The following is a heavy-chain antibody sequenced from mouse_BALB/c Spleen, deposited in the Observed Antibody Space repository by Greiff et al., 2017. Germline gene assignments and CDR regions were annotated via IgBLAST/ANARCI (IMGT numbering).Heavy chain of an antibody. CDR1: GFTFSSYA. D-gene: IGHD1-1*01. Sequence: DVKLQESGGGLVKPGGSLKLSCAASGFTFSSYAMSWVRQTPEKRLEWVASISSGGSTYYPDSVKGRFTISRDNARNILYLQMSSLRSEDTAMYYCARGRGPITTVVYFDYWGQGTTLTVSS. V-gene: IGHV5-6-5*01. CDR3: ARGRGPITTVVYFDY. J-gene: IGHJ2*01. CDR2: ISSGGST.